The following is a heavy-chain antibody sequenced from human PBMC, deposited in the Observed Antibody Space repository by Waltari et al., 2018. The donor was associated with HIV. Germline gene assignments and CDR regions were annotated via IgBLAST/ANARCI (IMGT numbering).Heavy chain of an antibody. D-gene: IGHD3-10*01. CDR3: AREGADYYGSGSYYAFDY. Sequence: QVQLVQSGAEVKKPGASVKVSCKASGYTFTSYYMHWVRQAPGQGLEWMGIINPSGGSTSYAQKFQGRVTMTRDTSTSTVYMELSSLRSEDTAVYYCAREGADYYGSGSYYAFDYWGQGTLVTVSS. J-gene: IGHJ4*02. CDR1: GYTFTSYY. CDR2: INPSGGST. V-gene: IGHV1-46*03.